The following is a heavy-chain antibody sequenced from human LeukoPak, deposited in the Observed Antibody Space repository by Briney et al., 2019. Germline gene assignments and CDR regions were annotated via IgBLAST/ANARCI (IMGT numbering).Heavy chain of an antibody. CDR1: GGSISSGGYY. V-gene: IGHV4-31*03. Sequence: SETLSLTCTVSGGSISSGGYYWSWIRQHPGKGLEWIGYIYYSGGTYYNPSLKSRVTISVDTSKNQFSLKLSSVTAADTAVCYCAREAPQLRFDYYYGMDVWGQGTTVTVSS. CDR3: AREAPQLRFDYYYGMDV. J-gene: IGHJ6*02. CDR2: IYYSGGT. D-gene: IGHD3-10*01.